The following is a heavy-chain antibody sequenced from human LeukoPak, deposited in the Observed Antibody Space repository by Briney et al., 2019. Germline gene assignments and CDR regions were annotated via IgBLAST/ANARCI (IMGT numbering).Heavy chain of an antibody. Sequence: PGGSLRLSCAASGFTFSSYGMHWVRQAPGKELEWVAFIRYDGSNKYYTDSVEGRFTISRDNSKNTLYLQMNSLRAEDTAVYYCAKDRSRDLVVGYNWFDPWGQGTLVIVSS. D-gene: IGHD2-15*01. CDR1: GFTFSSYG. CDR2: IRYDGSNK. V-gene: IGHV3-30*02. J-gene: IGHJ5*02. CDR3: AKDRSRDLVVGYNWFDP.